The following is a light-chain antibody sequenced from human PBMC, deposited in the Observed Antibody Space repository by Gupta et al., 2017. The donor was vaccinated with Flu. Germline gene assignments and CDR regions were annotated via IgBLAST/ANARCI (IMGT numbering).Light chain of an antibody. V-gene: IGLV1-47*01. CDR3: AAWDDILSGRL. CDR2: RND. Sequence: SVLTQPPSASGTPGQRVTISCSGSSSNIGSNYVYWYQQLPGTAPKLLIYRNDQRPSGVPDRFSGSKSGTSASLAISGLRAEDEGDYYCAAWDDILSGRLFGGGTKLTVL. CDR1: SSNIGSNY. J-gene: IGLJ3*02.